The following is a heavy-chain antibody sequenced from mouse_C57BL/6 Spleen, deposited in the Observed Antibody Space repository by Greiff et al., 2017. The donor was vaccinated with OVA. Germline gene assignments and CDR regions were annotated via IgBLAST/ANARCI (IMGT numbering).Heavy chain of an antibody. CDR2: ISSGSSTI. CDR1: GFTFSDYG. V-gene: IGHV5-17*01. Sequence: EVQLVESGGGLVKPGGSLKLSCAASGFTFSDYGMHWVRQAPEKGLEWVAYISSGSSTIYYADTVKGRFTFARDNAKNTLFLQMTRLRSEETAMYDCAKWGYAMDYWGQGTSVTVSS. J-gene: IGHJ4*01. CDR3: AKWGYAMDY.